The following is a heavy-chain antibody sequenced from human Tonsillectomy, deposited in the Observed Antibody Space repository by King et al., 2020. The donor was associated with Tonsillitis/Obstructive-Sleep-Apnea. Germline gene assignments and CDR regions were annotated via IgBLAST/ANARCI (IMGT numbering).Heavy chain of an antibody. CDR2: IIPILGIA. V-gene: IGHV1-69*04. J-gene: IGHJ4*02. CDR1: GGTFSSYA. Sequence: QLVQSGAEVKKPGSSVKVSCKASGGTFSSYAISWVRQAPGQGLEWMGRIIPILGIANYAQKFQGRVTITADKSTSTAYMELSSLRSEDTAVYYCARVGSGSYDSVYYFDYWGQGTLVTVSS. D-gene: IGHD1-26*01. CDR3: ARVGSGSYDSVYYFDY.